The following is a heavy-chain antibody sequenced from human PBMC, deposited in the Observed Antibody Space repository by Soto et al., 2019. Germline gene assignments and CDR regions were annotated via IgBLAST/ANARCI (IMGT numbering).Heavy chain of an antibody. J-gene: IGHJ4*02. CDR2: IYYSGTT. CDR3: ARGSGYPTPTPFDY. V-gene: IGHV4-61*03. Sequence: SETLSLTCTVSGGSISSGDYYWSWIRQPPGKGLEWIGYIYYSGTTNYNPSLRSRVTISMDTSKNHFSLELKSVTAADTAVYFCARGSGYPTPTPFDYWGQGILVTVSS. D-gene: IGHD6-25*01. CDR1: GGSISSGDYY.